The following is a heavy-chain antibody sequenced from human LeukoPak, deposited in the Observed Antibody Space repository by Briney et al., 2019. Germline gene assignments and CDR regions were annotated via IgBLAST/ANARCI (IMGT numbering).Heavy chain of an antibody. V-gene: IGHV1-18*01. Sequence: GASVKVSCKASGYTSTSYGISWVRQAPGQGLEGMGWISAYNGNTNYAQNLQGRVTMTTDTSTSTAYMELRSLRSDDTAVYYCARDRSDIVVVPAAAPLDYWGQGTLVTVSS. D-gene: IGHD2-2*01. CDR1: GYTSTSYG. CDR2: ISAYNGNT. J-gene: IGHJ4*02. CDR3: ARDRSDIVVVPAAAPLDY.